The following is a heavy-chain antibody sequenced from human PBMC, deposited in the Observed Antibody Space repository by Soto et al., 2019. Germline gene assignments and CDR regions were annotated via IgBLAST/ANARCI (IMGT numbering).Heavy chain of an antibody. Sequence: EVQLVESGGGLVKPGGSLRLSCAASGFTFSSYSMNWVRQAPGKGLEWVSSISSSGSYIYYADSLKGRFTISRDNAKNSLYLQMNSLRAEDTAVYYCASSTDGDSGSYYIRGGYYFDYWGQGTLVTVSS. D-gene: IGHD3-10*01. CDR2: ISSSGSYI. V-gene: IGHV3-21*01. CDR1: GFTFSSYS. CDR3: ASSTDGDSGSYYIRGGYYFDY. J-gene: IGHJ4*02.